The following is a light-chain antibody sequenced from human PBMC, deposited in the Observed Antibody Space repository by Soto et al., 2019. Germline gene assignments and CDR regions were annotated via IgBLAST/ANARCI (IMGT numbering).Light chain of an antibody. CDR1: QGITKY. J-gene: IGKJ4*01. CDR3: QQYENLPFT. V-gene: IGKV1-33*01. Sequence: DIQLTQSPSSLSASVGDRVTITCQASQGITKYLNWYQQKPGKAPKLLIYDASNLETGVTSRFSGSGSGRHFTLTISSLQPEDLATYYCQQYENLPFTFGGGTRVEIK. CDR2: DAS.